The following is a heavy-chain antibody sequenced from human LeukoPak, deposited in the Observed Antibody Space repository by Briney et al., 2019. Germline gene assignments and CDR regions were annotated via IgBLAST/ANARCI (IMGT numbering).Heavy chain of an antibody. V-gene: IGHV3-7*01. CDR2: IKKDVGEK. CDR1: GFTFSSHW. D-gene: IGHD3-10*01. CDR3: ARGPPYGSRSDYLDY. Sequence: GGSLRLSCAASGFTFSSHWMTWIRQAPGKGLKWVAIIKKDVGEKFYVDSVKGRFTISRDNAKNSLYLHMNSLRVEDTAVYYCARGPPYGSRSDYLDYWGQGTLVTVSS. J-gene: IGHJ4*02.